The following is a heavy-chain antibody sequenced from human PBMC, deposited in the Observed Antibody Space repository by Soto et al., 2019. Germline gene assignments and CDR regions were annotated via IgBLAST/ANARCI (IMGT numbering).Heavy chain of an antibody. CDR1: GYPFTGLY. CDR3: ARDFRTYSHGVDV. Sequence: QAQLVQSGTEVKKQGASVKVSCKASGYPFTGLYIYWVRQAHGQGLEWMGWINPSSGGTEFAEKFQVRVTVTRDTSIRTVLLELNSLTSDDTGVYFCARDFRTYSHGVDVWGQGTAVTVSS. D-gene: IGHD4-4*01. J-gene: IGHJ6*02. CDR2: INPSSGGT. V-gene: IGHV1-2*02.